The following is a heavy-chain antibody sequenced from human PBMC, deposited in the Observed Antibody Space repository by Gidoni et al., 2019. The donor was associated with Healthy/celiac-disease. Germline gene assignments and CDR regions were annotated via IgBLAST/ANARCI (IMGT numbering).Heavy chain of an antibody. D-gene: IGHD2-15*01. CDR1: GFTFSSYG. J-gene: IGHJ4*02. CDR2: ISYDGSNK. CDR3: AKAGYCSGGSCYPFDY. Sequence: QVQLVESGGGVVQPGRSLRLSCAASGFTFSSYGMHWVRQAHGKGLEWVAVISYDGSNKYYADSVKGRFTISRDNSKNTLYLQMNSLRAEDTAVYYCAKAGYCSGGSCYPFDYWGQGTLVTVSS. V-gene: IGHV3-30*18.